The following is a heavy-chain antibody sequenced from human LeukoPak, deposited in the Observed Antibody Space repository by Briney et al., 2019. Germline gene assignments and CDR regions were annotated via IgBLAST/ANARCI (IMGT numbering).Heavy chain of an antibody. D-gene: IGHD5-18*01. J-gene: IGHJ4*02. V-gene: IGHV3-30*02. Sequence: GGSLRLSCAVSGFTFSSYGMHWVRQAPGKRLEWVAFIRYDGSNKYYADSVKGRFTISRDNSKNTLYLQMNSLRAEDTAVYYCAKDVSYGLDYWGQGTLVTVSS. CDR3: AKDVSYGLDY. CDR1: GFTFSSYG. CDR2: IRYDGSNK.